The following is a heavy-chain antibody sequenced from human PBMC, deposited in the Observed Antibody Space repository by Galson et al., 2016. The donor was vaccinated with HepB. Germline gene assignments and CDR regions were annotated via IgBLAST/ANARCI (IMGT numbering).Heavy chain of an antibody. J-gene: IGHJ6*02. Sequence: SLRLSCAASGFMFDDYTMNWVRQAPGKGLEWVCLMSWVADSVKGRFTISRDNSKNRLYLQMNSLRAEDAAVYYCARPPRGGYGGNSLLRYYGMDVWGQGTTVTVSS. V-gene: IGHV3-30*07. CDR2: MSW. D-gene: IGHD4-23*01. CDR3: ARPPRGGYGGNSLLRYYGMDV. CDR1: GFMFDDYT.